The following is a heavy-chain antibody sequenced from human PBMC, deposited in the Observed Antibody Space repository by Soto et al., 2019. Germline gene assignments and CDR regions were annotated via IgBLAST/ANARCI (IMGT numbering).Heavy chain of an antibody. Sequence: QVPLVQSGAEVKKPGASVKVSCKASGYTFTTYGISWVRQAPGQGLEWMGWVSGYNGNTQYAQKFQGRVTMTTDTSTATAYMELRSLRSADTAVYYCAKGYNYGYGDYWGLGTLVTVSS. D-gene: IGHD5-18*01. CDR1: GYTFTTYG. V-gene: IGHV1-18*01. CDR3: AKGYNYGYGDY. J-gene: IGHJ4*02. CDR2: VSGYNGNT.